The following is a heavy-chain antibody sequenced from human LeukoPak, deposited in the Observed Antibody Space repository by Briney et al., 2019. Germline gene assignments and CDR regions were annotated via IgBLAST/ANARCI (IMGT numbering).Heavy chain of an antibody. CDR3: AREDVVLVDAVRYYYYGMDV. J-gene: IGHJ6*02. D-gene: IGHD2-8*01. V-gene: IGHV1-46*01. Sequence: ASAKVSCKASGYNFISYYMHWVRQAPGQGLEWMGIINPSGGSTSYAQKFQDRVTMTRDTSTSTVYMELSSLKSEDTAVYYCAREDVVLVDAVRYYYYGMDVWGQGTTVTVSS. CDR2: INPSGGST. CDR1: GYNFISYY.